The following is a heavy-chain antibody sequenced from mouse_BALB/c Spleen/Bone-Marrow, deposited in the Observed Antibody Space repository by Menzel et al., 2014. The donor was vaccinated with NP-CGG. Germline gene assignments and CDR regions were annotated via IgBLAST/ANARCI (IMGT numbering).Heavy chain of an antibody. V-gene: IGHV5-9-2*01. J-gene: IGHJ3*01. CDR3: ARHAYYDQTEVSFAH. CDR1: GFSFNSYG. CDR2: ISGGGSYT. Sequence: EVQEVESGGGLVKSGGSLKLSCAASGFSFNSYGMSWVRQTPEKRLEWVATISGGGSYTFYPDSVKGRFTISRDNAKNNLYLQLSSLRSEDTALYYCARHAYYDQTEVSFAHWGQGTLVTVSA. D-gene: IGHD2-4*01.